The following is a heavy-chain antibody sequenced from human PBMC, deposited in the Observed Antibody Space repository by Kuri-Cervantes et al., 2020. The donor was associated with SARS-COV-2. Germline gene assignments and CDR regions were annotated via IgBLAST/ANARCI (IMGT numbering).Heavy chain of an antibody. D-gene: IGHD6-19*01. J-gene: IGHJ6*02. Sequence: ASVKVSCKASGYTFTSYAMHWVRQAPGQRLEWMGWINAGNGNTKYSQKFQGRVTITRDTSASTAYMELSSLRSEDTAVYYCARVRYSSGWYWGDMDVWGQGTTVTVSS. CDR2: INAGNGNT. V-gene: IGHV1-3*01. CDR3: ARVRYSSGWYWGDMDV. CDR1: GYTFTSYA.